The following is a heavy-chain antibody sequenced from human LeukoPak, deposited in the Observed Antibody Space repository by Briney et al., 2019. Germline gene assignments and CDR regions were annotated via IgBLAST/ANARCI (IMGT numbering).Heavy chain of an antibody. Sequence: PSETLSLTCTVSGGSISSGDYYWSWIRQPPGKGLEWIGYIYYSGSTYYNPSLKSRVTISVDTSKNQFSLKLSSVTAADTALYYCARDIGITGTTIFVYWGQGTPVTVS. CDR2: IYYSGST. V-gene: IGHV4-30-4*01. J-gene: IGHJ4*02. CDR3: ARDIGITGTTIFVY. D-gene: IGHD1-7*01. CDR1: GGSISSGDYY.